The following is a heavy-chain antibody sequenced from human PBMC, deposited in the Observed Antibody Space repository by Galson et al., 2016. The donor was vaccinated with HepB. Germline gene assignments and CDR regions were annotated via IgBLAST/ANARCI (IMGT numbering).Heavy chain of an antibody. D-gene: IGHD3-22*01. CDR2: IKRDGSEK. Sequence: SLRLSCAASGFTFRNYGMHWVRQAPGKGLEWVGNIKRDGSEKYYVDSVEGRFTVSRDNAKNSLYLQMSSLRAEDTAVYYCATMFYYYGSGFDRVDAFDIWGQGTMVTVSS. V-gene: IGHV3-7*01. J-gene: IGHJ3*02. CDR1: GFTFRNYG. CDR3: ATMFYYYGSGFDRVDAFDI.